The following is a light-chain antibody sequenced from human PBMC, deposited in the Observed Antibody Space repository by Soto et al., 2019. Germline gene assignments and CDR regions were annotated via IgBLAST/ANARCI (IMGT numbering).Light chain of an antibody. J-gene: IGLJ3*02. Sequence: QSVLTQPPSASGTPGQRVTISCSGSSSNIGSNYVYWYQQLPGTAPKLLIYGNTQRPSGVPDRFSGSKSGTSASLAISGLRSEDEADYYCAAWDDSRGGRRVFGGGTKVTVL. CDR3: AAWDDSRGGRRV. CDR1: SSNIGSNY. CDR2: GNT. V-gene: IGLV1-47*02.